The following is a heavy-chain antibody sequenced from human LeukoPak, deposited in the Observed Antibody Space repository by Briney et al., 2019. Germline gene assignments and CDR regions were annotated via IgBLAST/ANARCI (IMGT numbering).Heavy chain of an antibody. Sequence: SETLSLTCAVSGYSISSGYYWGWIRQPPGKGREWSGSIYHSGSSYYNPSLKSRVTISVDTSKNQFSLKLSSVTAADTAVYYCARSPMYYDILTGYFDYWGQGTLVTVSS. V-gene: IGHV4-38-2*01. CDR2: IYHSGSS. D-gene: IGHD3-9*01. CDR3: ARSPMYYDILTGYFDY. CDR1: GYSISSGYY. J-gene: IGHJ4*02.